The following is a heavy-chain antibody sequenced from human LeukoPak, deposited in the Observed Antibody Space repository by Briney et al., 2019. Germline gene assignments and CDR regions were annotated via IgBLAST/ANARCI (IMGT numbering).Heavy chain of an antibody. CDR1: GYSFTSYW. D-gene: IGHD1-26*01. J-gene: IGHJ4*02. CDR3: ATNTIVGALPFDY. V-gene: IGHV5-51*01. CDR2: IYPGDSDT. Sequence: GESLAISCKGSGYSFTSYWIGWVRQMPGKGLEWMGIIYPGDSDTRYSPSFQGQVTISADKSISTAYLQWSSLKASDTAMYYCATNTIVGALPFDYWGQGTLVTVSS.